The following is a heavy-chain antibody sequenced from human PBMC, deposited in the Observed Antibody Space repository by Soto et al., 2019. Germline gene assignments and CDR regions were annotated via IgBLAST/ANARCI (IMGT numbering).Heavy chain of an antibody. Sequence: QVQLQESGPGLVKPSETLSLTYTVSGGSISSYYWSWIRQPPGKGLEWIGYIYYSGSTNYNPSLKSRVTISVDTSKNQFSLKLSSVTAADTAVYYCARVTQISYYYYYMDVWGKGTTVTVSS. V-gene: IGHV4-59*01. CDR2: IYYSGST. D-gene: IGHD2-15*01. CDR1: GGSISSYY. CDR3: ARVTQISYYYYYMDV. J-gene: IGHJ6*03.